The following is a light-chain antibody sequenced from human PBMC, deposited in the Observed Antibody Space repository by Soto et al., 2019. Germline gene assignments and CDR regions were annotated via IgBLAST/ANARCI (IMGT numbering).Light chain of an antibody. V-gene: IGLV2-14*01. CDR2: EVS. CDR1: SSDVGAYHY. CDR3: SSYTSSNTLV. Sequence: QSALTQPASVSGSPGQSITISCTGTSSDVGAYHYVSWYQQHPGKAPKLMIFEVSDRPSGVSNRFSGSKSGHTASLTISGLQAEDEADYYCSSYTSSNTLVFGGGTKLTVL. J-gene: IGLJ2*01.